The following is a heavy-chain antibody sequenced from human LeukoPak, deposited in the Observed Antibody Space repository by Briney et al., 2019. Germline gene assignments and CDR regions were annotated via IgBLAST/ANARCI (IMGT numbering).Heavy chain of an antibody. D-gene: IGHD4-17*01. CDR2: ISSSSSYI. V-gene: IGHV3-21*01. J-gene: IGHJ6*02. Sequence: GGSLRLSCAASGFTFSSYSMNWVRQAPGKGLEWVSSISSSSSYIYYADSVKGRFTISRDNAKNSLYLQMNSLRAEDTAVYYCLVSTVTYYYGMDVWGQGTTVTVSS. CDR1: GFTFSSYS. CDR3: LVSTVTYYYGMDV.